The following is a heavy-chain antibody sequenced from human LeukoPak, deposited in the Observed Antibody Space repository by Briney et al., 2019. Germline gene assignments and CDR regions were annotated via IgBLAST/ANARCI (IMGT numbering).Heavy chain of an antibody. CDR3: AALFRRIAAAPDFDY. D-gene: IGHD6-13*01. CDR1: GGSVSSGSYY. CDR2: IYPSGST. Sequence: TLSLTCTVSGGSVSSGSYYWSWIRQPAGKGLEWIGRIYPSGSTNYNPSLKSRVTISVVTSKNQFSLKLSSVTAADTAVYYCAALFRRIAAAPDFDYWGQGTLVTVSS. J-gene: IGHJ4*02. V-gene: IGHV4-61*02.